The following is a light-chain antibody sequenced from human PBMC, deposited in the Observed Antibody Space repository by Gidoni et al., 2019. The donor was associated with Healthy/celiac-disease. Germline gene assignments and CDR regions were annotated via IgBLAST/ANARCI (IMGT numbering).Light chain of an antibody. CDR3: SSYTSSSTRLYV. CDR1: SSDVGDYNY. CDR2: DVT. J-gene: IGLJ1*01. Sequence: HSALTPPAPVSGSPGQSITISCTGTSSDVGDYNYVSWYQQHPGKAPKLMIFDVTNRPSGVSNRFSGSKSGNTASLTISGLQAEDEADYYCSSYTSSSTRLYVFGTGTKVAVL. V-gene: IGLV2-14*01.